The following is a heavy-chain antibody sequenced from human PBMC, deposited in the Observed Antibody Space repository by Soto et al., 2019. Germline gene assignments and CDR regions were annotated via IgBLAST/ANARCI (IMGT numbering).Heavy chain of an antibody. J-gene: IGHJ6*02. V-gene: IGHV1-46*03. D-gene: IGHD3-16*02. CDR3: AFISGYYYYGMDV. CDR2: INPSGGST. Sequence: ASVKVSCKASGYTFTSYYMHWVRQAPGQGLEWMGIINPSGGSTSYAQKFQGRVTMTRDTSTSTVYMELSSLRSEDTAVYHCAFISGYYYYGMDVWGQGTTVTVSS. CDR1: GYTFTSYY.